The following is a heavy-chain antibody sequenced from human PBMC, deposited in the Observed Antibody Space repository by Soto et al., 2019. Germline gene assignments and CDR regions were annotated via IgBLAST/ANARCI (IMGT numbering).Heavy chain of an antibody. CDR1: GFTFSSYA. J-gene: IGHJ4*02. CDR3: AKDHAGLLPSPFDY. D-gene: IGHD2-21*01. Sequence: EVQLLESGGGLVQPGGSLRLSCAASGFTFSSYAMSWVRQAPGKGLEWVSAISGSGGSTYYADSVKGRFTISRDNSKNPPSLPMTSLRTEATAGYYCAKDHAGLLPSPFDYWGQGTLVTVSS. V-gene: IGHV3-23*01. CDR2: ISGSGGST.